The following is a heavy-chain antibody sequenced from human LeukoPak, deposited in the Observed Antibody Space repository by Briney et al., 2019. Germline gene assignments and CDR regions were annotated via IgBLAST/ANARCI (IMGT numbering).Heavy chain of an antibody. CDR3: ASTRWVAAESYYFDC. J-gene: IGHJ4*02. D-gene: IGHD6-25*01. V-gene: IGHV5-51*01. CDR2: IYTGDSDT. CDR1: GYSFTSYW. Sequence: GEPLNISWKRSGYSFTSYWIGWARQMPGKGLEWMRIIYTGDSDTRYSPSFQGQVTISADKSISTASLQWSSLKASDTAMYYCASTRWVAAESYYFDCWGQGPLVTVSS.